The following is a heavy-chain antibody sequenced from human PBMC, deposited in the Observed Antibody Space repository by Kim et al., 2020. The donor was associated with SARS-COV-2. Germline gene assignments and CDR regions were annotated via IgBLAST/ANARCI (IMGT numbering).Heavy chain of an antibody. J-gene: IGHJ4*02. CDR3: ARGGYTRGGYSAYEVDY. D-gene: IGHD5-12*01. CDR1: GGSFSSYY. V-gene: IGHV4-59*08. Sequence: SETLSLICTVSGGSFSSYYWSWMRQPPGKGLEWIGYSYYSGSTNYNPSLKSRVTISVDTSKNQFSLKLSSVTAADTAVYYCARGGYTRGGYSAYEVDYWGQGTLGTVSS. CDR2: SYYSGST.